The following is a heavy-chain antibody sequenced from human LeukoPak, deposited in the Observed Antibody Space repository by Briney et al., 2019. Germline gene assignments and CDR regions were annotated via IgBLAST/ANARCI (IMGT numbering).Heavy chain of an antibody. J-gene: IGHJ4*02. Sequence: GGSLRLSCAASGFTFDDYGMSWVRQAPGKGLERVSGINWNGGSTGYADSVKGRFTISRDNAKNSLYLQMNSLRAEDTALYYCARGVFEYSSSWNPFDYWGQGTLVTVSS. CDR2: INWNGGST. V-gene: IGHV3-20*04. D-gene: IGHD6-13*01. CDR3: ARGVFEYSSSWNPFDY. CDR1: GFTFDDYG.